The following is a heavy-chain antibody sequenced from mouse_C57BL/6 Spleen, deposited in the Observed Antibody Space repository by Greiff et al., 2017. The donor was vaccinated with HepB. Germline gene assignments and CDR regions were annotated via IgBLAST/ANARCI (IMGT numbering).Heavy chain of an antibody. D-gene: IGHD1-1*01. CDR2: ISDGGSYT. V-gene: IGHV5-4*03. Sequence: EVKLMESGGGLVKPGGSLKLSCAASGFTFSSYAMSWVRQTPEKRLEWVATISDGGSYTYYPDNVKGRFTISRDNAKNNLYLQMSHLKSEDTAMYYCARSSTVVATGYFDYWGQGTTLTVSS. CDR3: ARSSTVVATGYFDY. J-gene: IGHJ2*01. CDR1: GFTFSSYA.